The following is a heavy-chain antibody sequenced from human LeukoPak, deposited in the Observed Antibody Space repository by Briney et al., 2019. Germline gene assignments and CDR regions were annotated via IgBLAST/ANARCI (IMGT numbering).Heavy chain of an antibody. D-gene: IGHD1-26*01. CDR2: ISSSGSTI. J-gene: IGHJ4*02. CDR1: GFTFSSYE. CDR3: ARVSEQWEPLQVDY. Sequence: GGSLRLSCAASGFTFSSYEMNWVRQAPGKGLEWVSYISSSGSTIYYADSVKGRFTISRDNAKNSLYLQMNSLRAEDTAVYYCARVSEQWEPLQVDYWGQGTLVTVSS. V-gene: IGHV3-48*03.